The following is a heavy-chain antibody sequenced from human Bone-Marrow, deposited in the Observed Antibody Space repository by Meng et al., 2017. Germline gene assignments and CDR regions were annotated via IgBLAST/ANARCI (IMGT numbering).Heavy chain of an antibody. D-gene: IGHD5-12*01. CDR2: ISGSGGST. J-gene: IGHJ4*02. V-gene: IGHV3-23*01. CDR3: ASWLRVDPDY. CDR1: GFTFSSYT. Sequence: GESLKISCAASGFTFSSYTMSWVRQAPGKGLEWVSAISGSGGSTYYADSVKGRFTISRDNSKNTLYLQRNSLRAEDTAVYYCASWLRVDPDYWGQGTLVTVSS.